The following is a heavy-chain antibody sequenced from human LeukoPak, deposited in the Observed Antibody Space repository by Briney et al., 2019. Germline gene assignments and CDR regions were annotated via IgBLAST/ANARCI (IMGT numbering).Heavy chain of an antibody. V-gene: IGHV1-18*01. CDR1: GYTFTTYG. CDR2: ISTYNGNT. CDR3: ARGGVSSSWYRTPDY. D-gene: IGHD6-13*01. Sequence: ASVKVSRKASGYTFTTYGISWVRQAPGQGLEWMGWISTYNGNTNYAQNLQGRVTMTTDTSTSTAYMELRSLRSDDTAVYYCARGGVSSSWYRTPDYWGQGTLVTVSS. J-gene: IGHJ4*02.